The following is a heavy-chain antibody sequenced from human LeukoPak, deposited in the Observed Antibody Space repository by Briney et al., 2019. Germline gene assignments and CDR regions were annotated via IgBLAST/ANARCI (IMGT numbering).Heavy chain of an antibody. CDR2: IDPSDSYT. J-gene: IGHJ1*01. D-gene: IGHD4-17*01. V-gene: IGHV5-10-1*01. CDR1: GYTFTSYW. Sequence: GASVKVSCKASGYTFTSYWISWVREMPGKGLEWMGRIDPSDSYTNYSPSFQGHVTISADKSISTAYLQWSSLKASDTAMYYCARVYGDYAPEYFQHWGQGTLVTVSS. CDR3: ARVYGDYAPEYFQH.